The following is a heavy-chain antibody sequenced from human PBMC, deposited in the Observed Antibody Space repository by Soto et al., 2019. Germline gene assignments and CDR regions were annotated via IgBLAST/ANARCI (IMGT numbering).Heavy chain of an antibody. CDR3: AKLELLLQSAFDI. CDR1: GFTFSSYA. CDR2: ISGSGGST. V-gene: IGHV3-23*01. Sequence: GGSLRLSCAASGFTFSSYAMGWVRQAPGKGLEWVSAISGSGGSTYYADSVKGRFTISRDNSKNTLYLQMNSLRAEYTAVYYCAKLELLLQSAFDIWGQGTMVTVSS. J-gene: IGHJ3*02. D-gene: IGHD2-15*01.